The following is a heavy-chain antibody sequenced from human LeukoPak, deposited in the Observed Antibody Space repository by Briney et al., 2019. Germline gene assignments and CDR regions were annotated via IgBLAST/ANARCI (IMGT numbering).Heavy chain of an antibody. D-gene: IGHD5-24*01. Sequence: SETLSLTCSVSGDSISSSNFYWAWIRQPPGRGLEWIGNIYYRGTTYYNPSLKSRVTISVDTSKNQFSLRLNSVTAADTTVYYCARAVRDGSSLLYYFDKWGQGALVTVSS. CDR2: IYYRGTT. CDR1: GDSISSSNFY. CDR3: ARAVRDGSSLLYYFDK. J-gene: IGHJ4*02. V-gene: IGHV4-39*01.